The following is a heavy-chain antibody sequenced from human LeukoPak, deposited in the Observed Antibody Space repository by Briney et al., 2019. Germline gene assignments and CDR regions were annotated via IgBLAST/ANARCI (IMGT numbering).Heavy chain of an antibody. CDR3: ARRGPRYNWFDP. Sequence: SETLSLTCTVSGGSISSYYWSWIRQPPGKGLEWIGYIYYSGSTNYNTSLKSRVTISVDTSKNQFSLKLSSVTAADTAVYYCARRGPRYNWFDPWGQGTLVTVSS. J-gene: IGHJ5*02. V-gene: IGHV4-59*08. CDR2: IYYSGST. CDR1: GGSISSYY.